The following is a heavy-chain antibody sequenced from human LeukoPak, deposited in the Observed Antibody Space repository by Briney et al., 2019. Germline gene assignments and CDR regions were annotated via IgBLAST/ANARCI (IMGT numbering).Heavy chain of an antibody. CDR1: GYSISSGYY. D-gene: IGHD6-13*01. J-gene: IGHJ4*02. CDR3: ARVGAAAGPGSAFDY. CDR2: IYHSGST. V-gene: IGHV4-38-2*02. Sequence: SEALSLTCTVSGYSISSGYYWGWIRQPPGKGLEWIGSIYHSGSTYYNPSLKSRVTISVDTSKNRFSLKLSSVTAADTAVYYCARVGAAAGPGSAFDYWGQGTLVTVSS.